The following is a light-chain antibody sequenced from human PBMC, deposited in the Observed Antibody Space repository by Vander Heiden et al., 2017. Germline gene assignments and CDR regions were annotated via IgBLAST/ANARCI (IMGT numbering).Light chain of an antibody. CDR2: LGS. CDR3: MQALQTPRT. Sequence: DIVMTQSPLSLPVTPGEPASISCRSSKWLLHINGNHYMVWYLQKPEQSPQLLIYLGSNRASGVPDRFSGSGSGTDFTLKISRVEAEDVGVYYCMQALQTPRTFGQGTKVEIK. V-gene: IGKV2-28*01. CDR1: KWLLHINGNHY. J-gene: IGKJ1*01.